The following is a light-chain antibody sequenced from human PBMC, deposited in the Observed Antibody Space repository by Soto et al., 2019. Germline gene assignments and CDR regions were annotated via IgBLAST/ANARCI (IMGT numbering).Light chain of an antibody. Sequence: DIQLTQSPSSLSASXGDTVXITCRASQTVSRYLNWYQQKSGTAPKXXIYAASTLHTGVPSRFSGRGSGTDFTLTINNLQREDFADYFCQQTYSNLWTFGQGTKVDIK. CDR3: QQTYSNLWT. J-gene: IGKJ1*01. CDR2: AAS. CDR1: QTVSRY. V-gene: IGKV1-39*01.